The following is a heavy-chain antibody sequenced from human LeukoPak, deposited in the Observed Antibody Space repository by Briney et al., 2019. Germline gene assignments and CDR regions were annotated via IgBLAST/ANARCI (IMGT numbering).Heavy chain of an antibody. CDR1: GYTFTSYA. V-gene: IGHV1-3*01. D-gene: IGHD1-26*01. J-gene: IGHJ3*02. CDR2: INAGNGNT. CDR3: SIGSNDAFDI. Sequence: ASVKVSCKASGYTFTSYAMHWVRQAPGQRLEWMGWINAGNGNTKYSQKFQGRVTITRNTSISTAYMELSSLRSEDTAVYYCSIGSNDAFDIWGQGTMVTVSS.